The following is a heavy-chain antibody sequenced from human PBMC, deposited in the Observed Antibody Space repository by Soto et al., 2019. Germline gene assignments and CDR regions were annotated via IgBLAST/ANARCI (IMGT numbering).Heavy chain of an antibody. Sequence: ASGKVSWKASGNTFTGYCLHWGGQAPGQGLGGMGIINPRGGSTSYAQKFQGTVTMTRDTSTSTVYMELSSLRSEDTAVYYCARDGEWRYCSSTSCYERVGYYYGMDVWGQGTTVTVS. CDR2: INPRGGST. CDR3: ARDGEWRYCSSTSCYERVGYYYGMDV. CDR1: GNTFTGYC. D-gene: IGHD2-2*01. V-gene: IGHV1-46*01. J-gene: IGHJ6*02.